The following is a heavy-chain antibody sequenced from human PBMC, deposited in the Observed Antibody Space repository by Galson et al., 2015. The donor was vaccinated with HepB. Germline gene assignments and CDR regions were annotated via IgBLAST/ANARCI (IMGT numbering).Heavy chain of an antibody. J-gene: IGHJ4*02. D-gene: IGHD3-10*01. CDR1: GGSISSYY. V-gene: IGHV4-59*01. Sequence: ETLSLTCTVSGGSISSYYWSWIRQPPGKGLEWIGYIYYSGSTNYNPSPKSRVTISVDTSKNQFSLKLSSVTAADTAVYYCAGSLLLWFGELHYWGQGTLVTVSS. CDR2: IYYSGST. CDR3: AGSLLLWFGELHY.